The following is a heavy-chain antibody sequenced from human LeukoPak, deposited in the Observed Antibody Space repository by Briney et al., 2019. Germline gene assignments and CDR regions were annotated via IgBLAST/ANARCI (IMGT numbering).Heavy chain of an antibody. Sequence: PSETLSLTCTVSGGSISSYYWSWIRQPPGKGLEWIGYIYYSGSTNYNPSLKSRVTISVDTSKNQFSLKLSSVTAADTAVYYCARGSSSSWYGPRYFDLWGRGTLVTVSS. CDR1: GGSISSYY. CDR2: IYYSGST. CDR3: ARGSSSSWYGPRYFDL. J-gene: IGHJ2*01. D-gene: IGHD6-13*01. V-gene: IGHV4-59*01.